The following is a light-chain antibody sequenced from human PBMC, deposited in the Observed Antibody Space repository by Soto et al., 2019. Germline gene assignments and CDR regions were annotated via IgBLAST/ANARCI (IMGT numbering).Light chain of an antibody. CDR1: SSNIGAGYD. J-gene: IGLJ2*01. V-gene: IGLV1-40*01. CDR2: GNS. CDR3: QSYDSSLSVV. Sequence: QSVLTQPPSVSGAPGQRVTISCTGSSSNIGAGYDVHWYQQLPGTAPKLLIYGNSNRPSGVTDRFSGSKSGTSASLAITGIKAEDEADYYCQSYDSSLSVVFGGGTKLTVL.